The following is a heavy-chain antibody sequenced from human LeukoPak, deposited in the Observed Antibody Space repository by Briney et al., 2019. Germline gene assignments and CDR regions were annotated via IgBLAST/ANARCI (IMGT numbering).Heavy chain of an antibody. CDR1: GFNFSSYA. D-gene: IGHD2-15*01. V-gene: IGHV3-30-3*01. CDR3: ARDGFHCSGGSCYSAAFDV. J-gene: IGHJ3*01. Sequence: PGGSLRLSCAASGFNFSSYAMHWVRQAPGKGLEGVAIISYDGNNKYFAGSVKGRFTISRDNSKNTLYLQMNSLRAEDTAVYYCARDGFHCSGGSCYSAAFDVWGQGTMVTVSS. CDR2: ISYDGNNK.